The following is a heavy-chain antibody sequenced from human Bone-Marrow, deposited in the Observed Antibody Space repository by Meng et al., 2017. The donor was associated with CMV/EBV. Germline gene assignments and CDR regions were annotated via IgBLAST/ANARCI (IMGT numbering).Heavy chain of an antibody. D-gene: IGHD3-10*01. V-gene: IGHV1-2*02. J-gene: IGHJ4*02. CDR3: ARALIRGVRIDY. CDR2: INPNSGGT. CDR1: GYTFSNYD. Sequence: ASVKVSCKASGYTFSNYDIFWVRQASGQGLEWMGWINPNSGGTNYAQKFQGRVTMTRDTSISTAYMELSRLRSDDTAVYYCARALIRGVRIDYWGQGTLVTVSS.